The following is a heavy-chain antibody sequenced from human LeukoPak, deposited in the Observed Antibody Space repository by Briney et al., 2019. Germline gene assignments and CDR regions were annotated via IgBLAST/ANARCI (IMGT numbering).Heavy chain of an antibody. CDR2: IYHSGST. CDR3: ARRAVDSSGRFQFYFDY. V-gene: IGHV4-30-2*01. Sequence: PSETLSLTCTVSSGPISSGGYYWRWIRQPPGKGLEWIGYIYHSGSTYYNPSLKSRVTISVDRSKNQFSLKLSSVTAADTAVYYCARRAVDSSGRFQFYFDYWGQGTLVTVSS. J-gene: IGHJ4*02. D-gene: IGHD3-22*01. CDR1: SGPISSGGYY.